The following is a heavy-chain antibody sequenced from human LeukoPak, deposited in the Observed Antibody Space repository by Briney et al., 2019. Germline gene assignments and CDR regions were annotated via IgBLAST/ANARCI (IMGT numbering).Heavy chain of an antibody. V-gene: IGHV4-34*01. D-gene: IGHD3-10*01. J-gene: IGHJ4*02. CDR2: NNHSGST. Sequence: SETLSLTCAVYGGSFSGYYWSWIRQPPGKGLEWIGENNHSGSTNYNPSLKSRVTISVDTSKNQFSLKLSSVTAADTAVYYCARGGILWFDYWGQGTLVTVSS. CDR3: ARGGILWFDY. CDR1: GGSFSGYY.